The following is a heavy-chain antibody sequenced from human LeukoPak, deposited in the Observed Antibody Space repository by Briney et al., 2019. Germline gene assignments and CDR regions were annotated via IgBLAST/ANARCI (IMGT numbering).Heavy chain of an antibody. V-gene: IGHV3-53*01. J-gene: IGHJ4*02. Sequence: GGSLRLSCAASGFTVSSNYMSWVRQAPGKGLEWVSIIYSGATTYYADSVKGRFTISRDNSKNTVFLQMNSLRAEDTAVYHCARMDTSGWYYFEYWGQGTLVTVSS. CDR3: ARMDTSGWYYFEY. CDR2: IYSGATT. CDR1: GFTVSSNY. D-gene: IGHD6-19*01.